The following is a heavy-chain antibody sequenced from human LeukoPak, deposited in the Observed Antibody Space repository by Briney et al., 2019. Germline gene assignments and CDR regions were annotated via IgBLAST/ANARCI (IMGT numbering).Heavy chain of an antibody. V-gene: IGHV3-48*01. CDR1: GFTFSDFA. Sequence: GGSLRLSCAASGFTFSDFAMNWVRQAPGKGLEWVSYISSSSSTIYYADSVKGRFTISRDNAKKSLYLQMNSLRAEDTAVYYCARAVAARHDYYYYYMDVWGKGTTVTVSS. J-gene: IGHJ6*03. D-gene: IGHD6-6*01. CDR3: ARAVAARHDYYYYYMDV. CDR2: ISSSSSTI.